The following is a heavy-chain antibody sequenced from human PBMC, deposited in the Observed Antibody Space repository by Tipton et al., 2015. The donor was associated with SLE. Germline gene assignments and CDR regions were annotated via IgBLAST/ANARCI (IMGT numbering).Heavy chain of an antibody. CDR1: GYSISSGYY. V-gene: IGHV4-38-2*02. D-gene: IGHD4-17*01. J-gene: IGHJ4*02. CDR2: IYHSGST. Sequence: LSLTCTVSGYSISSGYYWGWIRQPPGKGLEWIGSIYHSGSTYYNPSLKSRVTISVDTSKNQFSLKLSSVTAADTAVYYCARFGDYAFDYWGQGTLVTVSS. CDR3: ARFGDYAFDY.